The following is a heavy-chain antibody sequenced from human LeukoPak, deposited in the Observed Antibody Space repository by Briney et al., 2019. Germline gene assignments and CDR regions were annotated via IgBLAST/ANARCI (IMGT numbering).Heavy chain of an antibody. J-gene: IGHJ3*02. CDR2: ISGSGGST. Sequence: GGSLRLSCAASGFTFSNYAMSWVRQAPGKGLEWVSGISGSGGSTYYADSVKGRFTLSRDNSKNTLFLQMNSLRAEDTAVYYCAREPQGDSSGYDAFDIWGQGTMVTVSS. D-gene: IGHD3-22*01. CDR1: GFTFSNYA. CDR3: AREPQGDSSGYDAFDI. V-gene: IGHV3-23*01.